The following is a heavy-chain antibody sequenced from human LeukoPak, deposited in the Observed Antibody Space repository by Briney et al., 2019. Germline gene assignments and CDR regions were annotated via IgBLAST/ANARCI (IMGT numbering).Heavy chain of an antibody. CDR3: ARGKGFYYYGMDV. CDR1: GFTFSSYA. V-gene: IGHV3-30-3*01. J-gene: IGHJ6*02. Sequence: GGSLRLSCAASGFTFSSYAMHWVRQAPGKGLEWVAVISYDGSNKYYADSVKGRFTISRDNSKNTLYLQMNSLRAEDTVVYYCARGKGFYYYGMDVWGQGTTVTVSS. CDR2: ISYDGSNK.